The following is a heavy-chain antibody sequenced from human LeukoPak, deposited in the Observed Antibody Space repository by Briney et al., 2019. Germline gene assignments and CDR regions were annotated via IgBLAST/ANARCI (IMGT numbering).Heavy chain of an antibody. CDR1: GGSIGTYY. CDR3: ARGVGATPYYYYYMDV. Sequence: SETLSLTCTVPGGSIGTYYWSWIRQPPGKGLEWIGYIYYSGSTNYNPSFKSRVTISVDTYKNQLSLKLSSVTAADTAVYYCARGVGATPYYYYYMDVWGKGTTVTISS. D-gene: IGHD1-26*01. V-gene: IGHV4-59*01. CDR2: IYYSGST. J-gene: IGHJ6*03.